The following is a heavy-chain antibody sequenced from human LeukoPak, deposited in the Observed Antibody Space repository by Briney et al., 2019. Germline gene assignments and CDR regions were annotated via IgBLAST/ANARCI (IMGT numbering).Heavy chain of an antibody. CDR1: GGSISSYD. V-gene: IGHV4-59*01. CDR2: IYFSGST. Sequence: SETLSLTCTVSGGSISSYDWSWIRQPPGKGLEWIGYIYFSGSTNYNPSLKNRVTFSVDTSKNQFSLNLSSVTAADTAVYYCARGYTSGWSPALDIWGQGTMVTVSS. D-gene: IGHD6-19*01. J-gene: IGHJ3*02. CDR3: ARGYTSGWSPALDI.